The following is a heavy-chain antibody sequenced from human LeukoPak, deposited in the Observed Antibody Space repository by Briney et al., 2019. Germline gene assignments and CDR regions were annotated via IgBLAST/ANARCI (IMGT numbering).Heavy chain of an antibody. V-gene: IGHV3-7*03. D-gene: IGHD2-2*01. CDR3: AAGPPRYCSTTTCQADY. CDR1: GFTFSTYW. Sequence: PGGFLRLSCGASGFTFSTYWMSWVRQAPGKGLEWVDNIKQDGSEKYYVDSVRGRFTISRDNAKNSLYLQMNSLRAEDTAVYYCAAGPPRYCSTTTCQADYWGQGTLVTVSS. J-gene: IGHJ4*02. CDR2: IKQDGSEK.